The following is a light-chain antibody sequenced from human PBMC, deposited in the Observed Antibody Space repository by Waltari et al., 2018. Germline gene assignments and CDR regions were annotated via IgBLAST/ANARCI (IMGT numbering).Light chain of an antibody. V-gene: IGKV2-28*01. CDR1: QSLLHSNGYNY. Sequence: DIVMTQSPLSLPVTPGEPASISCRSSQSLLHSNGYNYLDWYLQKPGQSPQPLIYLGSNRASGVPDRFSGSGSGTDFTLKISRVEAEDVGVYYCMQALQTLLTFGQGTRLEIK. J-gene: IGKJ5*01. CDR3: MQALQTLLT. CDR2: LGS.